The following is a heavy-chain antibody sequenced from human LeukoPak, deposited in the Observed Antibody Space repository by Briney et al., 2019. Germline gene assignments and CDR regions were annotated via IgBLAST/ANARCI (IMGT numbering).Heavy chain of an antibody. V-gene: IGHV3-7*03. D-gene: IGHD3-3*01. CDR1: GFTFSDYW. Sequence: SGGSLRLSCAASGFTFSDYWMHWVRQAPGKGLEWVANIKLDGSEKNYVDSVKGRFTISRDNTKNSLYLQMNSLRVEDTAVFYCARDQYDTWSRRGNFDSWGQGTLVIVSS. J-gene: IGHJ4*02. CDR2: IKLDGSEK. CDR3: ARDQYDTWSRRGNFDS.